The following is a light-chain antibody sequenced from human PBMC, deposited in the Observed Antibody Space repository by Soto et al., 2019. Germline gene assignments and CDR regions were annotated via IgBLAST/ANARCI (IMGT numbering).Light chain of an antibody. CDR3: NSFTTTNTYV. V-gene: IGLV2-14*03. CDR2: DVS. CDR1: SSDVGGFDH. J-gene: IGLJ1*01. Sequence: QSALTQPAFVSGSPGQSITISCTGASSDVGGFDHVSWYQQHPGKVPRLLIYDVSSRPSGVSDRFSGSKSGNTASLTISGLQAEDEADYYCNSFTTTNTYVFGTGTKLT.